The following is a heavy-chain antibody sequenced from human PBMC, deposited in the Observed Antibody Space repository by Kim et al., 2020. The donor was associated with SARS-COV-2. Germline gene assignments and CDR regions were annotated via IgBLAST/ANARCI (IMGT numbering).Heavy chain of an antibody. J-gene: IGHJ6*02. CDR2: IYYSGNT. CDR1: GGSISTYF. V-gene: IGHV4-59*01. Sequence: SETLSLICTVSGGSISTYFWSWIRQPPGKGLEWIGYIYYSGNTKYNPSLKSRVTISEDTSDNQFSLKLSSVTAADTAVYYCARSLPERDYDFWSGYQQNFYYYGMDVWGQGTTVIVSS. CDR3: ARSLPERDYDFWSGYQQNFYYYGMDV. D-gene: IGHD3-3*01.